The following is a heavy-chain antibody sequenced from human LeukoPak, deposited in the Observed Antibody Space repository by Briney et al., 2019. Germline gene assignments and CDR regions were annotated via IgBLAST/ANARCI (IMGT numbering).Heavy chain of an antibody. V-gene: IGHV3-33*01. J-gene: IGHJ4*02. Sequence: GRSLRLSCAASGFTFSSYGMHWVRQAPGKGLVWVAVIWYDGSNKYYADSVKGRFTISRDNSKNTLYLQMNSLRAEDTAVYYCARGKLYYFDYWGQGTLVTVSS. CDR2: IWYDGSNK. CDR1: GFTFSSYG. CDR3: ARGKLYYFDY. D-gene: IGHD1-1*01.